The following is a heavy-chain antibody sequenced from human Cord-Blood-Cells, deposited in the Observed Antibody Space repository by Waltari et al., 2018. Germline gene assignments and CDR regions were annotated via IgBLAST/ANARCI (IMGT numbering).Heavy chain of an antibody. CDR3: ARPHYGDYGWFDP. J-gene: IGHJ5*02. V-gene: IGHV4-34*01. Sequence: QVQLQQWGAGLLKPSETLSLTCAVYGGSFSGYYWSWIRQPPGKGLEWIGEINHSGSTNYNPSLKSRVTISVDTSKNQFSLKLSSVTAADTAVYYCARPHYGDYGWFDPWGQGTLVTVSP. CDR1: GGSFSGYY. CDR2: INHSGST. D-gene: IGHD4-17*01.